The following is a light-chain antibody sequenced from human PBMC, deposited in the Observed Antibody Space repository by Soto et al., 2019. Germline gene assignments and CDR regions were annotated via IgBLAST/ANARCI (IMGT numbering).Light chain of an antibody. CDR2: EVS. V-gene: IGLV2-14*01. Sequence: QSVLTQPASVSGSPGQSITISCTGTSSDVGGYNYVSWYQQHTGKAPKLMLYEVSNRPSGVSNRFSGSKSGNSASLTISGLQAEDESDYYCSSYTSSSTLWVFGGGTTLTVL. J-gene: IGLJ3*02. CDR1: SSDVGGYNY. CDR3: SSYTSSSTLWV.